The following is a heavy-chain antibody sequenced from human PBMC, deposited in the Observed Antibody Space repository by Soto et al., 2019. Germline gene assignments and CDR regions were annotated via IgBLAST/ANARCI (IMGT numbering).Heavy chain of an antibody. Sequence: QVQLVESRGGVVQPGGSLRLSCTASEFIFSNYGMHWVRQAPGKGLEWLVSISYDGNKKFDIDAVKGRFTISRDNPKNTLYLQMNSLRPDDTAVYYCAKDVGSNDYYFYGMDVWGQGTTVTVSS. V-gene: IGHV3-30*18. D-gene: IGHD1-26*01. J-gene: IGHJ6*02. CDR1: EFIFSNYG. CDR3: AKDVGSNDYYFYGMDV. CDR2: ISYDGNKK.